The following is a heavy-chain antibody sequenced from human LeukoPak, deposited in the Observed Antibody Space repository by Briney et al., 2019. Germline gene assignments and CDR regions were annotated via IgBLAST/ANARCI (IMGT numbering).Heavy chain of an antibody. J-gene: IGHJ5*02. CDR1: GYTFTDYS. D-gene: IGHD3-10*01. CDR3: ARGDYYGSPKVVAA. CDR2: INPNSGGT. V-gene: IGHV1-2*02. Sequence: ASVKVSGKASGYTFTDYSMHWVRQAPGQGLEWMGWINPNSGGTNYAQKFQDRVTMTRDTSISTAYIELNFLRSDDTAVFYCARGDYYGSPKVVAAWGQGTLVTVSS.